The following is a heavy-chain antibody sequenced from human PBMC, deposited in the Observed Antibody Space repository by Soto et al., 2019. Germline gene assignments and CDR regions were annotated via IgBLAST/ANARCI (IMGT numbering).Heavy chain of an antibody. V-gene: IGHV5-51*01. CDR1: GYRFSTFW. CDR2: IYPDQSRA. J-gene: IGHJ4*02. CDR3: ARRHYDLXXXQRYHLDF. D-gene: IGHD3-16*01. Sequence: GESLKISCKGSGYRFSTFWIGWVRQMPGKGLEWVAIIYPDQSRAMYSXAFQGQVTISVDKSISTAYLQLNSLKASDTAIYYCARRHYDLXXXQRYHLDFWGPGTLVTVSS.